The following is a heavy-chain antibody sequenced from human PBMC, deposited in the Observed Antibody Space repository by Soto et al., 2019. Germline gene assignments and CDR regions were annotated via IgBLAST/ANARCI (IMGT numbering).Heavy chain of an antibody. Sequence: GASVKGSCKASGYTLTSYAMHWVRQAPGQRLEWMGWINAGNGNTKYSQKFQGRVTITRDTSASTAYMELSSLRSEDTAVYYCARGHYSNYQWFDPWGQGTLVTVSS. J-gene: IGHJ5*02. D-gene: IGHD4-4*01. V-gene: IGHV1-3*01. CDR3: ARGHYSNYQWFDP. CDR2: INAGNGNT. CDR1: GYTLTSYA.